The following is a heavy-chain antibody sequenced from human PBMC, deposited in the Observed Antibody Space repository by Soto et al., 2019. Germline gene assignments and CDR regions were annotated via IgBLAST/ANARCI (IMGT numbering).Heavy chain of an antibody. CDR2: IYYNGNT. CDR1: RDSLNTYD. Sequence: PSETLSLTCTVSRDSLNTYDWSWIRQPPGKGLEWIGHIYYNGNTDYNPSLKSRLAISIDTSKNQFSLKLSSVTAADTAVYFCAREGGESSDGLYYFDSWGQGSLVTVSS. J-gene: IGHJ4*02. D-gene: IGHD3-16*01. V-gene: IGHV4-59*12. CDR3: AREGGESSDGLYYFDS.